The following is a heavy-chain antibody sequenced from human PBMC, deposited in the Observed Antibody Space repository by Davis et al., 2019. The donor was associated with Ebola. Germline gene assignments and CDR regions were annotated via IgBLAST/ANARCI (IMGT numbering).Heavy chain of an antibody. CDR2: GTSADT. Sequence: GESLKISCSASGFIFSTYVMSWVRRAPGKGLERVSTYGTSADTYYADSVKGRFTISRDNSKNTLYLQMNGLRVEDTATYYCAKDNRNIWSEVWGQGTMVTVSS. D-gene: IGHD2/OR15-2a*01. CDR3: AKDNRNIWSEV. CDR1: GFIFSTYV. V-gene: IGHV3-23*01. J-gene: IGHJ3*01.